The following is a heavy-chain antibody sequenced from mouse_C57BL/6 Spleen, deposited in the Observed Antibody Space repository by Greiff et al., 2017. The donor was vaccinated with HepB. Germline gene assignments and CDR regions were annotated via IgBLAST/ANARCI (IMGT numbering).Heavy chain of an antibody. Sequence: VQLKESGPGLVKPSQSLSLTCSVTGYSITSGYYWNWIRQFPGNKLEWMGYISYDGSNNYNPSLKNRISITRDTSKNQFFLKLNSVTTEDTATYYCARADLLWYPYWYFDVWGTGTTVTVSS. CDR3: ARADLLWYPYWYFDV. J-gene: IGHJ1*03. V-gene: IGHV3-6*01. CDR1: GYSITSGYY. CDR2: ISYDGSN. D-gene: IGHD2-1*01.